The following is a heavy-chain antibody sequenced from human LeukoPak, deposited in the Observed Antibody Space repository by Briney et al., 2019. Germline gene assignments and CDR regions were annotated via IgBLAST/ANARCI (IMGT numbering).Heavy chain of an antibody. D-gene: IGHD6-19*01. Sequence: ASVKVSCKASGYTFTTYGISWVRQAPGQGLEWMGWISAYTGNTNYAQKLQGRVTMTTDTPTTTAYMELRSLTSDDTAVYYCARDRSSGWYDYWGRGTLVTVSS. V-gene: IGHV1-18*01. CDR1: GYTFTTYG. J-gene: IGHJ4*02. CDR2: ISAYTGNT. CDR3: ARDRSSGWYDY.